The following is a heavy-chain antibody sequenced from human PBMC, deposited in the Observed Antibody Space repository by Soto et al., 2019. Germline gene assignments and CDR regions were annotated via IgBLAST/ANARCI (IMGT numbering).Heavy chain of an antibody. D-gene: IGHD5-12*01. CDR3: ARGADEMATLDY. V-gene: IGHV4-61*01. CDR1: GGSVSSGSYY. Sequence: QVQLQESGPGLVKPSETLSLTCTVSGGSVSSGSYYWRWIRQPPGKGLEWVGYIYYSGSTNYNPALKSRVTISVDTSKNQFSLKLSSVTAADTAVYYCARGADEMATLDYWGQGTLVTVSS. CDR2: IYYSGST. J-gene: IGHJ4*02.